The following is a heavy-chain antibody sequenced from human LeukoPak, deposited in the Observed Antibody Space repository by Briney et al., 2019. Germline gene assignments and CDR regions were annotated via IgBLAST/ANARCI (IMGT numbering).Heavy chain of an antibody. V-gene: IGHV1-46*01. CDR3: ARDRSTTPGDY. Sequence: ASVKVSCKASGYTFTSYYMHWVRQAPGQGLEWRGIINPSGGSTSYAQKFQGRVTMTRDMSTSTVYMELSSLRSEDTAVYYCARDRSTTPGDYWGQGTLVTVSS. D-gene: IGHD1-26*01. J-gene: IGHJ4*02. CDR1: GYTFTSYY. CDR2: INPSGGST.